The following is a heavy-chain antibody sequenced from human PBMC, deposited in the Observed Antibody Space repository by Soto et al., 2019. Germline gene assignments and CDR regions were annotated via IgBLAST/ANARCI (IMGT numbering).Heavy chain of an antibody. V-gene: IGHV4-59*08. D-gene: IGHD4-4*01. CDR1: GGSIRSYY. J-gene: IGHJ3*02. CDR2: IYYSGST. CDR3: ARLPVDAFYI. Sequence: SETLSLTCTVSGGSIRSYYWSWIRQPPGKGLEWIGYIYYSGSTNYNPSLKSRVTISVDTSKNQFSLKLTSVTAADTAVYYCARLPVDAFYIWGQGTMVTVSS.